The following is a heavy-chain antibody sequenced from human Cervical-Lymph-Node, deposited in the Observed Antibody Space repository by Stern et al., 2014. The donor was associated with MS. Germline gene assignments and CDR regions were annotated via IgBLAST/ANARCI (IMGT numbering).Heavy chain of an antibody. CDR3: ARSYSSGWYLDYFDY. D-gene: IGHD6-19*01. CDR2: IYTSGST. Sequence: VHLVESGPGLVKPSQTLSLTCTVSGGSISSGSYYWSWIRQPAGKGLEWIGRIYTSGSTNYNPSLKSRVTISVDTSKNQFSLKLSSVTAADTAVYYCARSYSSGWYLDYFDYWGQGTLVTVSS. V-gene: IGHV4-61*02. J-gene: IGHJ4*02. CDR1: GGSISSGSYY.